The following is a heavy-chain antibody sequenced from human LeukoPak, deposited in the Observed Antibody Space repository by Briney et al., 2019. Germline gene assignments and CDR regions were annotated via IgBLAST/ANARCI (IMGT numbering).Heavy chain of an antibody. J-gene: IGHJ1*01. CDR3: ASDSHSSSWYGAQYFQH. D-gene: IGHD6-13*01. CDR1: GFTFSSYS. CDR2: ISSSSSYI. V-gene: IGHV3-21*01. Sequence: PGGSLRLSCAASGFTFSSYSMNWVRQAPGKGLGWVSSISSSSSYIYYADSVKGRFTISRDNAKNSLYLQMNSLRAEDTAVYYCASDSHSSSWYGAQYFQHWGQGTLVTVSS.